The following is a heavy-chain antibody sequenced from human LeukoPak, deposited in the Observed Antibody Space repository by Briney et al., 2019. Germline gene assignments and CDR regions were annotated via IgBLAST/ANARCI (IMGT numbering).Heavy chain of an antibody. J-gene: IGHJ4*02. CDR2: INPSGGST. D-gene: IGHD3-10*01. CDR3: ATRTVRGGSSSFDY. CDR1: GYTFTSYY. V-gene: IGHV1-46*01. Sequence: ASVKVSCKASGYTFTSYYMHWVRQAPGQGLEWMGIINPSGGSTSYAQKFQGRVTMTEDTSTDTAYMELSSLRSEDTAVYYCATRTVRGGSSSFDYWGQGTLVTVSS.